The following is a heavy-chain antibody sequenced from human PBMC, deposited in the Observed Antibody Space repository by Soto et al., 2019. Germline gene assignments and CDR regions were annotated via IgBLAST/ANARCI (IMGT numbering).Heavy chain of an antibody. V-gene: IGHV3-23*01. D-gene: IGHD3-10*01. CDR3: AKDAISMVRGVNNWFDP. Sequence: GGSLRLSCAASGFTFSSYAMTWVRQAPGKGLEWVSGISGGGGVSTYYADSVKGRFTISRDNSMNTLYLQMNRLRAEDTAVYYCAKDAISMVRGVNNWFDPWGQGTLVTVS. CDR2: ISGGGGVST. J-gene: IGHJ5*02. CDR1: GFTFSSYA.